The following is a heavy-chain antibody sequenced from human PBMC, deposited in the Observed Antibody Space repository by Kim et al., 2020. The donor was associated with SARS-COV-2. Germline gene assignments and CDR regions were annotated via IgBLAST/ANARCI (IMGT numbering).Heavy chain of an antibody. D-gene: IGHD2-21*01. J-gene: IGHJ3*02. V-gene: IGHV1-18*01. Sequence: AQRLQGRVTLTMDTSTNTAYMELRSLRYDDTAIYYCAKYCGVTTVAFDMWGQGTMVTVSS. CDR3: AKYCGVTTVAFDM.